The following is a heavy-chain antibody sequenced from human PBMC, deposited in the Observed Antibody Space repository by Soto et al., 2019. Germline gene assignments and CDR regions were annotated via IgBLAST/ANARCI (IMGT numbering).Heavy chain of an antibody. CDR2: INHSGST. D-gene: IGHD6-6*01. CDR3: VRVGCRSSPGGWFDP. Sequence: PSETLSLTCAVYGGSFSGYYWSWIRQPPGEWLEWIGEINHSGSTNYNPSLKSRVTISVDTSKNQFSLKLSSVTAADTAVYYCVRVGCRSSPGGWFDPWGQGTLVTVSS. V-gene: IGHV4-34*01. J-gene: IGHJ5*02. CDR1: GGSFSGYY.